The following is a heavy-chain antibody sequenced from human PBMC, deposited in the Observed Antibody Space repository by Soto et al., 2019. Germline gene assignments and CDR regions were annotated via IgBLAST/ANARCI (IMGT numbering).Heavy chain of an antibody. J-gene: IGHJ6*02. CDR2: IYYSGST. Sequence: QLQLQESGPGLVKPSETLSLTCTVSGGSISSSSYYWGWIRQPPGKGLEWIGSIYYSGSTYYNPSLKSRVTISVDTSKNQFSLKLSSVTAADTAVYYCASNRMLWFGGTYYYYGMDVWGQGTTVTVSS. D-gene: IGHD3-10*01. CDR1: GGSISSSSYY. CDR3: ASNRMLWFGGTYYYYGMDV. V-gene: IGHV4-39*01.